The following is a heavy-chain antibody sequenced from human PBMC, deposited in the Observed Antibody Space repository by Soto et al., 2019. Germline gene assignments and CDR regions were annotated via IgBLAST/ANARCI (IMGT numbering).Heavy chain of an antibody. V-gene: IGHV1-18*01. D-gene: IGHD3-3*01. Sequence: ASVKVSCKASGYTFTSYGISWVRQAPGQGLEWMGWISAYNGNTNYAQKLQGRVTMTTDTSTSTAHMELRSLRSDDTAVYYCAREVEWLRAYYFDYWGQGTLVTVSS. J-gene: IGHJ4*02. CDR1: GYTFTSYG. CDR2: ISAYNGNT. CDR3: AREVEWLRAYYFDY.